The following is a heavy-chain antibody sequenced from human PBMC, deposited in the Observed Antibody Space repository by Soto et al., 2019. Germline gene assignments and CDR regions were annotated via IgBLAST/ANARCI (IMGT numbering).Heavy chain of an antibody. CDR1: GFTFKTYA. D-gene: IGHD2-15*01. V-gene: IGHV3-21*01. J-gene: IGHJ5*02. CDR2: ISSGRDYI. CDR3: ASSYNWYEA. Sequence: ESGGGLVKPGGSLRLSCAASGFTFKTYAMNWVRQAPGQGLEWVASISSGRDYIYYADSVKGRFTISRDNAKNSLFLQMNSLRAEDTALYYCASSYNWYEAWGQGTLVTVSS.